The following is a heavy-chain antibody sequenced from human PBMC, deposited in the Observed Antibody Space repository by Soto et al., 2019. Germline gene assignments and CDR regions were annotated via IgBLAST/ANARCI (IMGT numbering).Heavy chain of an antibody. D-gene: IGHD1-26*01. CDR1: GFTFSSYS. Sequence: EVQLVESGGGLVQPGGSLRLSCAASGFTFSSYSMNWVRQAPGKGLEWVSYISSSSSTIYYADSVKGRFTISRDNAKNSLYLHMNSLRDEDTAVYYCAREGGSLNWFDPWGQGTLFTVSS. CDR3: AREGGSLNWFDP. J-gene: IGHJ5*02. CDR2: ISSSSSTI. V-gene: IGHV3-48*02.